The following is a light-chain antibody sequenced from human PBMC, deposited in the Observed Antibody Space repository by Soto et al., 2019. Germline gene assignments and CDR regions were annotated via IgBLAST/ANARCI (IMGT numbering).Light chain of an antibody. CDR1: SSDVGDYNY. Sequence: QSALTQPASVSGSPGQSITISCTGTSSDVGDYNYVSWYQQHPGKAPKLMIFDVSNRPSGVSNRFSGSKSGNTASLTISGFQAEDDAEYYCSSYSSISTYVFGTGTKVTVL. CDR2: DVS. J-gene: IGLJ1*01. CDR3: SSYSSISTYV. V-gene: IGLV2-14*01.